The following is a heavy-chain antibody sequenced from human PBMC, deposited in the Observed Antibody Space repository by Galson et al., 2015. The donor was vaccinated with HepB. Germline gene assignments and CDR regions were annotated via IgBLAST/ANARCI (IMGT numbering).Heavy chain of an antibody. Sequence: LRLSCAASGFTFSSYWMSWVRQAPGKGLEWVANIKQDGSEKYYVDSVKGRVTIAIDKSKNHFSMNLSAVTAAYTAVYYCAREGGPDYYDSTGFDYWGQGTLVTVSS. CDR2: IKQDGSEK. CDR3: AREGGPDYYDSTGFDY. D-gene: IGHD3-22*01. CDR1: GFTFSSYW. J-gene: IGHJ4*02. V-gene: IGHV3-7*03.